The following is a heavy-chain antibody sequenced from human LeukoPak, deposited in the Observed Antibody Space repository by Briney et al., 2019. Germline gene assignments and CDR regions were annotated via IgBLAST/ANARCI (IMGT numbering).Heavy chain of an antibody. CDR2: ISVYNGNT. CDR1: GYTFTNYG. CDR3: ARDRQLERRVWYYYGMDG. V-gene: IGHV1-18*01. J-gene: IGHJ6*02. Sequence: ASVKVSCKASGYTFTNYGISWVRQAPGQGLEWMGWISVYNGNTNYAQKLQGRVTMTTDTSTNTAYMELRSLRSDDTAVYYCARDRQLERRVWYYYGMDGWGQGTTVTVSS. D-gene: IGHD1-1*01.